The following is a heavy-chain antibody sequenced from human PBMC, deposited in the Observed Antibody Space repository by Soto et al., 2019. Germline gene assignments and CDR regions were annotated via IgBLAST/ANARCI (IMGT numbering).Heavy chain of an antibody. V-gene: IGHV6-1*01. D-gene: IGHD6-19*01. J-gene: IGHJ4*02. CDR3: ARGSYYSGWV. Sequence: SHPLSLTCALSGDSVSSTSAAWSWIRQSPSRGLEWLGRTYYRSKWYSDYAVSVKSRITINPDTSKNQFSLQLNSVTPEDTAVYYCARGSYYSGWVWGQGTLVTVA. CDR1: GDSVSSTSAA. CDR2: TYYRSKWYS.